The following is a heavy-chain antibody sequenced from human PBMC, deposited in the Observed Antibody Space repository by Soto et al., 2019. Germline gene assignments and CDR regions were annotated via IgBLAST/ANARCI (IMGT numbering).Heavy chain of an antibody. Sequence: GGSLRLSCAASGFTFSSYAMSWVRQAPGKGLVWVSAISGSGGSTYYSDSVTGRFTSSRDNSKNTLYLQMNSLRAEDTAVYYCARDGVSSTEYTCNSGDYFDYCSQGSLVTVSS. V-gene: IGHV3-23*01. J-gene: IGHJ4*02. D-gene: IGHD2-21*02. CDR2: ISGSGGST. CDR1: GFTFSSYA. CDR3: ARDGVSSTEYTCNSGDYFDY.